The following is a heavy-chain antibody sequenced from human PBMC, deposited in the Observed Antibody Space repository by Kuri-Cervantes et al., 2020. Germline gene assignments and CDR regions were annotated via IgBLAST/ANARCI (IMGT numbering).Heavy chain of an antibody. Sequence: ETLSLSCAASGFTVSSNYMSWVRQAPGKGLEWVSVIYSGGSTYYADSVKGRFTISRHNSKNTLYLQMNSLRAEDTAVYYCAGSETATLFDYWGQGTLVTVSS. CDR3: AGSETATLFDY. V-gene: IGHV3-53*04. D-gene: IGHD5-24*01. J-gene: IGHJ4*02. CDR2: IYSGGST. CDR1: GFTVSSNY.